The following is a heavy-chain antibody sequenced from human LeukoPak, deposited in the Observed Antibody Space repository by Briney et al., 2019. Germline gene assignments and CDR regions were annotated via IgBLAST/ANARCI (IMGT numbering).Heavy chain of an antibody. Sequence: SETLSLTCAVYGGSFSGYYWSRIRQPPGKGLEWIGEINHSGSTNYNPSLKSRVTISVDTSKNQFSLKLSSVTAADTAVYYCARGPGIVVVVAASRDYWGQGTLVTVSS. CDR3: ARGPGIVVVVAASRDY. V-gene: IGHV4-34*01. CDR2: INHSGST. D-gene: IGHD2-15*01. CDR1: GGSFSGYY. J-gene: IGHJ4*02.